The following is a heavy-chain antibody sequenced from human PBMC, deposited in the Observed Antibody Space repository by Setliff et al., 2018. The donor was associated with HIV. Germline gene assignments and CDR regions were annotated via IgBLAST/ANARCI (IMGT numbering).Heavy chain of an antibody. J-gene: IGHJ4*02. D-gene: IGHD1-26*01. Sequence: SETLSLTCAVSGGSTRSSNWWSWVRQPPGKGLEWIGEIYNSGRTNYKPPLKSRVTRSVDNSKNQFSLNLSSVTAADTAVYYCARELRYNIMGANGHYFDYWGQGIMVTVSS. CDR2: IYNSGRT. CDR3: ARELRYNIMGANGHYFDY. CDR1: GGSTRSSNW. V-gene: IGHV4-4*02.